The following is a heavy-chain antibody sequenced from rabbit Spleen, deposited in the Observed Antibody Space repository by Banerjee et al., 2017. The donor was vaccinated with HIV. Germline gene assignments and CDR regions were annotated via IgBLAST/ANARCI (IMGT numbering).Heavy chain of an antibody. V-gene: IGHV1S45*01. J-gene: IGHJ4*01. CDR2: IDLFFGTT. CDR3: ARDLVAVIGWNFNL. Sequence: QEQLEESGGDLVKPEGSLTLTCTASGFSFSSSYYMCWVRQAPGKGLEWIAYIDLFFGTTHYANWVNGRFTISSHNAQNTLYLQLNSLTAADTATYFCARDLVAVIGWNFNLWGQGTLVTVS. CDR1: GFSFSSSYY. D-gene: IGHD1-1*01.